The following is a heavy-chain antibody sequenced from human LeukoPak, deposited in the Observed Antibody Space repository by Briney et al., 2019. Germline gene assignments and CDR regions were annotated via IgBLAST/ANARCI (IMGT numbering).Heavy chain of an antibody. CDR2: ISSSSTI. CDR3: ARENCTNGVCLGVDY. J-gene: IGHJ4*02. V-gene: IGHV3-48*01. CDR1: GFTFSSYS. D-gene: IGHD2-8*01. Sequence: GGSLRLSCAASGFTFSSYSMNWVRQAPGKGLEWVSYISSSSTIYYADSVKGRFTISRDNAKNSLYLQMNSLRAEDTAVYYCARENCTNGVCLGVDYWGQGTLVTVSS.